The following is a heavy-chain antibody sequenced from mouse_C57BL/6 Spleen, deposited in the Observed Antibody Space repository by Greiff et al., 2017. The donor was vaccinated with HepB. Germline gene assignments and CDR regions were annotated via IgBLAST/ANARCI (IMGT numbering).Heavy chain of an antibody. CDR1: GFTFSDYG. D-gene: IGHD1-1*01. CDR3: ARGKEDGSPLFAY. V-gene: IGHV5-17*01. J-gene: IGHJ3*01. CDR2: ISSGSSTI. Sequence: EVQLVESGGGLVKPGGSLKLSCAASGFTFSDYGMHWVRQAPEKGLEWVAYISSGSSTIYYADTVKGRFTISRDNAKNTLFLQMTSLRSEDTAMYYCARGKEDGSPLFAYWGQGTLVTVSA.